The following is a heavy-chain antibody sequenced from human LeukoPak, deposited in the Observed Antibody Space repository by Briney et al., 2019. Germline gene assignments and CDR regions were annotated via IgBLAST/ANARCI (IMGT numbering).Heavy chain of an antibody. Sequence: PGGSLRLSCAASGFTFSSYAMHWVRQAPGKGLEWVAVISYDGSNKYYADSVKGRFTISRDNSKNTLYLQMNSLRAEDTAVYYCAKDSHVLRYFDWLLSTPDYWGQGTLVTVSS. J-gene: IGHJ4*02. CDR1: GFTFSSYA. D-gene: IGHD3-9*01. CDR2: ISYDGSNK. V-gene: IGHV3-30-3*01. CDR3: AKDSHVLRYFDWLLSTPDY.